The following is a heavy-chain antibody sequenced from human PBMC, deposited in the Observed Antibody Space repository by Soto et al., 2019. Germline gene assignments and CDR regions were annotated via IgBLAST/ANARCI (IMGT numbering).Heavy chain of an antibody. CDR1: GFSFNDYA. V-gene: IGHV3-30*03. CDR3: SRGTYYPQSSGLHADY. J-gene: IGHJ4*02. Sequence: VGSLRLSCATSGFSFNDYAMYWVRQAPGQGLEWVAIISSDGHHQFYLDNLRGRFTVSRDNSKNTLYLQMNSLRPEDTAVYYCSRGTYYPQSSGLHADYWGPGTVVTAPQ. D-gene: IGHD3-22*01. CDR2: ISSDGHHQ.